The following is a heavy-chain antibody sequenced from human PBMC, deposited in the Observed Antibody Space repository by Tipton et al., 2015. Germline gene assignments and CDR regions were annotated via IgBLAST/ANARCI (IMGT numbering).Heavy chain of an antibody. V-gene: IGHV5-51*03. Sequence: QSGAEVKKPGESLRISCQGSGYAFTNYWIAWVRQMPGKGLEWMGFIWPGDSDARYSPSFQGQVTISADKSINTAYLQLSSLKASDTAMYYCARRSYANREDYESWGQGTLVTVSS. CDR3: ARRSYANREDYES. D-gene: IGHD3-22*01. CDR1: GYAFTNYW. CDR2: IWPGDSDA. J-gene: IGHJ4*02.